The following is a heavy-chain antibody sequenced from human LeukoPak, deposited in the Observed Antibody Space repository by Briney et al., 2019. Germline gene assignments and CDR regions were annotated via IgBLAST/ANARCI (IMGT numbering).Heavy chain of an antibody. Sequence: SETLSLTCAVSGDSISGHPWSWIWQPPGKGLDYIGYIDSNGDTNYNPSLKTRVTISVDTSTNQFSLNLNSVTAADTAVYYCARLAKCDGDCYSFDFWGQGMLVTVSS. CDR3: ARLAKCDGDCYSFDF. CDR2: IDSNGDT. J-gene: IGHJ4*02. D-gene: IGHD2-21*02. V-gene: IGHV4-59*11. CDR1: GDSISGHP.